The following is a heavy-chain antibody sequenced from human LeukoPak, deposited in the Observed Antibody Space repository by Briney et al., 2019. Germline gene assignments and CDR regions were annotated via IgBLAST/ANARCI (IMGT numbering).Heavy chain of an antibody. CDR2: ISWNSGSI. CDR1: GFTFDDYA. J-gene: IGHJ4*02. D-gene: IGHD6-6*01. CDR3: AKDIPHSSSSYAAVY. Sequence: PGGSLRLSCAASGFTFDDYAMHWVRQAPGKGLEWVSGISWNSGSIGYADSVKGRFTISRDNAKNSLYLQMNSLRAEDTALYYCAKDIPHSSSSYAAVYWGQGTLVTVSS. V-gene: IGHV3-9*01.